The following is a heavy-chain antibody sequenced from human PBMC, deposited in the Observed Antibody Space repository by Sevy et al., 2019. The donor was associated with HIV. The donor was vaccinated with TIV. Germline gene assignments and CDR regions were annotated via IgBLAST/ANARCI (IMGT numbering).Heavy chain of an antibody. Sequence: GGSLRLSCAASGFTFSSYWMSWVRQAPGKGLEWVANIKQDGREKYYVDSVKGRFAISRDNAKNSLYLQMNSLGAEDTAGYYWAGDLGIAAGYWGQGTLVTVSS. CDR2: IKQDGREK. CDR1: GFTFSSYW. D-gene: IGHD6-13*01. CDR3: AGDLGIAAGY. V-gene: IGHV3-7*01. J-gene: IGHJ4*02.